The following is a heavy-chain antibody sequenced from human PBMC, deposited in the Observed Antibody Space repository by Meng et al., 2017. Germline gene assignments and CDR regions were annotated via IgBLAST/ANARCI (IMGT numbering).Heavy chain of an antibody. Sequence: QRGQSVLELTRPWVPVKDAVRPSDYTFSSYHMNWVRQALGQGLQWKGWSNPHTGNPSYAQGFTGVFVFYLDPTISTAYLQISSLKAEYTAVDYGARVHYRRLLQFSSLPVYFDYWGQGTLVTVSS. CDR3: ARVHYRRLLQFSSLPVYFDY. CDR2: SNPHTGNP. J-gene: IGHJ4*02. V-gene: IGHV7-4-1*02. CDR1: DYTFSSYH. D-gene: IGHD5-24*01.